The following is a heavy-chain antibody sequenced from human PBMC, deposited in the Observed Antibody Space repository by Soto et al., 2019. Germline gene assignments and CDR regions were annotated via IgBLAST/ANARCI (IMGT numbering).Heavy chain of an antibody. Sequence: EVQLVESGGGLVQPGGSLRLSCEASGFTVSSNRMSWVRQAPGKGLEWVSVIHSGDSTFYADSVKGRFTISRDNSRNTLYLQMNSLRVEDTGVYYCARIDYGDDYWGQGTLVTVSS. CDR3: ARIDYGDDY. CDR1: GFTVSSNR. CDR2: IHSGDST. V-gene: IGHV3-66*01. J-gene: IGHJ4*02. D-gene: IGHD4-17*01.